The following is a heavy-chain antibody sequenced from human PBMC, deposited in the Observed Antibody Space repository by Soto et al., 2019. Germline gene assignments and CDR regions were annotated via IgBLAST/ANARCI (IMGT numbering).Heavy chain of an antibody. J-gene: IGHJ4*02. CDR3: ARVGGVPNSSPGVAH. Sequence: PSETLSLTCTVSGGSISGNYNYWGWIRQPPGKGLEWIGSISYSGTTNSNPSLKSRITISVDTSNNHFSLRLRSVTDIDTAVYYCARVGGVPNSSPGVAHWGQGILVTVSP. D-gene: IGHD6-13*01. CDR2: ISYSGTT. CDR1: GGSISGNYNY. V-gene: IGHV4-39*02.